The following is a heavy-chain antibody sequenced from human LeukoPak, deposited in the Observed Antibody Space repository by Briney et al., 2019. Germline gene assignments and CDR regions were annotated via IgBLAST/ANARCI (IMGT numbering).Heavy chain of an antibody. V-gene: IGHV4-30-2*01. J-gene: IGHJ5*02. CDR2: IYHSGST. D-gene: IGHD1-1*01. CDR3: AREVQRGYNWFDP. CDR1: GGSISSGGYY. Sequence: SQTLSLTCTVSGGSISSGGYYWSWSRQPPGKGLEWSGYIYHSGSTYYNPSLKSRVTISVDRSKNQFSLKLSSVTAADTAVYYCAREVQRGYNWFDPWGQGTLVTVSS.